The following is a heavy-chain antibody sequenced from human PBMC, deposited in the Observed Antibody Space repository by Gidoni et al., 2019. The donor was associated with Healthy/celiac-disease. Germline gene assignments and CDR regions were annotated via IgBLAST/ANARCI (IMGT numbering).Heavy chain of an antibody. J-gene: IGHJ4*02. D-gene: IGHD3-3*01. Sequence: QVQLQESGPGLVQPSETLSLTCTVSGGSISSSYWSWIRQPPGKGLEWIGYIYYSGSTNYNPSLKSRVTISVDTSKNQFSLKLSSVTAADTAVYYCARTGITIFGPAHARYFDYWGQGTLVTVSS. V-gene: IGHV4-59*01. CDR1: GGSISSSY. CDR3: ARTGITIFGPAHARYFDY. CDR2: IYYSGST.